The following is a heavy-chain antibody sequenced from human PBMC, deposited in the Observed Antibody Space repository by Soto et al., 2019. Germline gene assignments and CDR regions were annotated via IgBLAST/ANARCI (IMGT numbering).Heavy chain of an antibody. CDR2: IIPILGIA. CDR1: GGTFSSYT. J-gene: IGHJ6*03. D-gene: IGHD2-15*01. CDR3: ARRSCSGGSGRHQDYYYYKGG. V-gene: IGHV1-69*02. Sequence: GASVKVSCKASGGTFSSYTISWVRQAPGQGLEWMGRIIPILGIANYAQKFQGRVTITADKSTSTAYMELSSLRSEDTAVYYCARRSCSGGSGRHQDYYYYKGGWGKGTTVPVCS.